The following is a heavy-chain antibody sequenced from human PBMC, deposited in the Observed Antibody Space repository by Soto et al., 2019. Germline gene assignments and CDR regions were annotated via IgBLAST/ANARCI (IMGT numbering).Heavy chain of an antibody. CDR2: IYYSGST. Sequence: SETLSLTCTVSGGSISSSSYYWGWIRQPPGKGLEWIGSIYYSGSTYYNPSLKSRVTISVDTSKNQFSLKLSSVTAADTAVYYCAREYYDILTGYPIHSPVDYWGQGTLVTVSS. CDR1: GGSISSSSYY. D-gene: IGHD3-9*01. CDR3: AREYYDILTGYPIHSPVDY. J-gene: IGHJ4*02. V-gene: IGHV4-39*01.